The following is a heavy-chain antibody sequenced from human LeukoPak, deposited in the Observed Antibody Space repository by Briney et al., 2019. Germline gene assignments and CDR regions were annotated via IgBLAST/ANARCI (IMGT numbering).Heavy chain of an antibody. V-gene: IGHV3-30*02. CDR1: GFTFSSYG. CDR3: AKDLTRDIVVVPAAITLVGAFDI. Sequence: GGSLRLSCAASGFTFSSYGMHWVRQAPGKGLEWVAFIRYDGSNKYYADSVKGRFTISRDNSKNTLYLQMNSLRAEDTAVYYCAKDLTRDIVVVPAAITLVGAFDIWGQGTMVTVSS. CDR2: IRYDGSNK. J-gene: IGHJ3*02. D-gene: IGHD2-2*02.